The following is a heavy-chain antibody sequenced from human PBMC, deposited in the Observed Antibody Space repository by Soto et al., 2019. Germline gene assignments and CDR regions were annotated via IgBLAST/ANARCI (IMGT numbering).Heavy chain of an antibody. J-gene: IGHJ4*02. CDR3: ARKACTNGVCYLDY. Sequence: ASVKVSCKASRYTFTSYDINWVRQATGQGLEWMGWMNPNSGNTGYAQKFQGRVTMTRNTSISTAYMELSSLRSEDTAVYYCARKACTNGVCYLDYWGQGTLVTVSS. CDR1: RYTFTSYD. CDR2: MNPNSGNT. D-gene: IGHD2-8*01. V-gene: IGHV1-8*01.